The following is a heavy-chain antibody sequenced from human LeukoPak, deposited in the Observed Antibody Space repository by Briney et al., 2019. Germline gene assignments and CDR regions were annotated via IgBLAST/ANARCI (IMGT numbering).Heavy chain of an antibody. J-gene: IGHJ3*01. D-gene: IGHD6-13*01. CDR3: ARDLKLHSSSWTGR. CDR2: IYYSGST. CDR1: GGSISSYY. V-gene: IGHV4-59*12. Sequence: SETLSLTCTVSGGSISSYYWSWIRQPPGKGLDWIGYIYYSGSTNYNPSLKSRVTISVDKSKNQFSLKLSSVTAADTAVYYCARDLKLHSSSWTGRWGQGTMVTVSS.